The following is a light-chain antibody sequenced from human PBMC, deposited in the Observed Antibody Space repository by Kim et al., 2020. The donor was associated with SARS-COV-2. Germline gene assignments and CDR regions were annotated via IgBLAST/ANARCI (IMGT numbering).Light chain of an antibody. CDR1: QSISSY. CDR3: QQSYSNSYT. V-gene: IGKV1-39*01. J-gene: IGKJ2*01. Sequence: DIQMTQSPSSLSASVGDRVTITCRASQSISSYLDWYQQKPEKAPKLLIYAASSLQSGVPSRFSGSGSGTDFTLTISSLQPEDFATYYCQQSYSNSYTFGQGTKLEI. CDR2: AAS.